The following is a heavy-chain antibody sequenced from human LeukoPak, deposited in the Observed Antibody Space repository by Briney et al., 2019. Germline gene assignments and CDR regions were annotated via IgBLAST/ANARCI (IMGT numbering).Heavy chain of an antibody. CDR3: ARDLRSSSPRFDY. CDR2: INSDGTST. Sequence: GGSLRLSCAASGFTFSWYWMDWVGHAPRKGLVWVSRINSDGTSTTYADSVKGRFTISRDNAKSTLYLQMSSLRAEDTAVYYCARDLRSSSPRFDYWGQGTLVTVSS. CDR1: GFTFSWYW. D-gene: IGHD6-6*01. J-gene: IGHJ4*02. V-gene: IGHV3-74*01.